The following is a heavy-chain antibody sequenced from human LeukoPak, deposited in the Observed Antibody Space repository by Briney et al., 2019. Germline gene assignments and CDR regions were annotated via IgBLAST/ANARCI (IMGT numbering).Heavy chain of an antibody. CDR1: GFTFSSYW. V-gene: IGHV3-7*03. D-gene: IGHD1-26*01. CDR3: ARGRERYTFDY. Sequence: GGSLRLSCAASGFTFSSYWMSWVRQAPGKGLEWVANIKQDGSEEYYVDSVKGRFTISRDNAKNSLYLQMNSLRAEDTAVYYCARGRERYTFDYWGQGTLVTVSS. CDR2: IKQDGSEE. J-gene: IGHJ4*02.